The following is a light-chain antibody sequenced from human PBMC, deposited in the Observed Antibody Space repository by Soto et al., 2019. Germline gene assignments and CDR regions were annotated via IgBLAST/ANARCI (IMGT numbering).Light chain of an antibody. CDR2: DVN. CDR1: ASDIGGYTF. V-gene: IGLV2-8*01. Sequence: QSVLTQPPSASGSPGQSVAISCTGTASDIGGYTFVSWYQQHPGKAPKLLIYDVNKRPSGVPDRFSGSKSGNTASLTVSGLHAEDEADYYCSAHGGTNPYVFGTGTKVTVL. CDR3: SAHGGTNPYV. J-gene: IGLJ1*01.